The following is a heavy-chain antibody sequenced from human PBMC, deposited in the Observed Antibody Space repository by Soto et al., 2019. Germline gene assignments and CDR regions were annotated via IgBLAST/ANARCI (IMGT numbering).Heavy chain of an antibody. V-gene: IGHV4-39*01. CDR1: DDSINSDKYY. D-gene: IGHD3-9*01. J-gene: IGHJ4*02. CDR3: ARLEGLATISYYFDF. CDR2: IYYRGTA. Sequence: SETLSLTCSVSDDSINSDKYYWGWIRQPPGKGLEWIGSIYYRGTAYSNPSLQPRVTISLDKSKSQFSLKLYSVTAADSAVYFCARLEGLATISYYFDFWGPGALVTVSS.